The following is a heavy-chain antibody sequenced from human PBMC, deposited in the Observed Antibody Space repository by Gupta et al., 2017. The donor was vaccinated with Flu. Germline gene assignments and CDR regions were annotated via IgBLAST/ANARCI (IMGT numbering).Heavy chain of an antibody. CDR3: AKDLGGSESYYTFDS. D-gene: IGHD3-10*01. J-gene: IGHJ4*02. V-gene: IGHV3-30*18. Sequence: QAPGKGLEWVALISYDGGIKNYADSVMGRFTISRDNSKNTVSLHMNSLRPEDAAVYFCAKDLGGSESYYTFDSWGQGTLVTVSS. CDR2: ISYDGGIK.